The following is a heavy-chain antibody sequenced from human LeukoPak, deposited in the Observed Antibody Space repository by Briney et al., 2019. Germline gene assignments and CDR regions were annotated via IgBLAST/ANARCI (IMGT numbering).Heavy chain of an antibody. J-gene: IGHJ4*02. CDR2: IGAYNGNT. V-gene: IGHV1-18*01. D-gene: IGHD6-6*01. Sequence: ASVKVSCKASGYTVTNYGVSWVRLAPGQGLEWMGWIGAYNGNTNYAQKLQGRVTMTPDTSTSTAYIELRSLRSDDPGVYYCARDRRSSSSNSILFDYWGQGTVVTVSS. CDR3: ARDRRSSSSNSILFDY. CDR1: GYTVTNYG.